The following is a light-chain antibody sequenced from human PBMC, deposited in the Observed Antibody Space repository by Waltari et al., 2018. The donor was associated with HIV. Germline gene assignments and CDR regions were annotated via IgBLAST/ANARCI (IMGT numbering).Light chain of an antibody. V-gene: IGLV4-69*01. CDR2: LNSDGSH. CDR3: QTWGTGIQV. Sequence: QLVLTQSPSASASLGASVKLTCTLSSGHSHYAIAWHQQQPEKGPRYLMKLNSDGSHTKGAGFPVRFSGSSAGAEPYLTISTLQSEDEADYYCQTWGTGIQVFGSGTKVTVL. J-gene: IGLJ1*01. CDR1: SGHSHYA.